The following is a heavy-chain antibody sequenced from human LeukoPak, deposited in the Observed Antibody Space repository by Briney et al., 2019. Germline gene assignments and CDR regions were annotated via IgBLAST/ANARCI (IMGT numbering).Heavy chain of an antibody. J-gene: IGHJ6*03. CDR1: GGSISGSF. CDR2: IYYSGST. V-gene: IGHV4-31*03. D-gene: IGHD3-16*01. CDR3: ASGVNPYYMDV. Sequence: SETLSLTCTVSGGSISGSFWSWIRQHPGKGLEWIGYIYYSGSTYYNPPLKSRVTISVDTSKNQFSLKLSSVTAADTAVYYCASGVNPYYMDVWGKGTTVTVSS.